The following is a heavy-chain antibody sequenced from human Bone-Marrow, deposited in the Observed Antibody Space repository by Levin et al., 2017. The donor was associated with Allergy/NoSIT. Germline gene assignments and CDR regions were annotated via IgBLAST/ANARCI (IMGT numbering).Heavy chain of an antibody. Sequence: GGSLRLSCVASGFTFSSYSMNWVRQAPGKGLEWVSYISSSSSTIYYADSVKGRFTISRDDAKSSLYLQMNSLRAEDAAIYYCARDKGLTYYMDVWGKGTTVTVSS. J-gene: IGHJ6*03. CDR3: ARDKGLTYYMDV. V-gene: IGHV3-48*01. CDR2: ISSSSSTI. CDR1: GFTFSSYS. D-gene: IGHD3-10*01.